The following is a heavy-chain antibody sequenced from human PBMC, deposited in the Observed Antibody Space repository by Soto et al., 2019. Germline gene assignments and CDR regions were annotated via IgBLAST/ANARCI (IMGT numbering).Heavy chain of an antibody. CDR2: ISWNSGSI. Sequence: GGSLRLSCAASGFTFDDYAMHWVRQAPGKGPEWVSGISWNSGSIGYADSVKGRFTISRDNAKNSLYLQMNSLRAEDTALYYCAKEIAAAYYFDYWGQGTLVTVSS. CDR3: AKEIAAAYYFDY. CDR1: GFTFDDYA. D-gene: IGHD6-13*01. J-gene: IGHJ4*02. V-gene: IGHV3-9*01.